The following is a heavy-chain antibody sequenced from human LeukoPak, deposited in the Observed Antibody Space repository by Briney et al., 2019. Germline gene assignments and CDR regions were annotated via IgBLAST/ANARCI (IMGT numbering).Heavy chain of an antibody. CDR2: ISSNGGST. CDR1: GFTFSSYA. D-gene: IGHD1-14*01. V-gene: IGHV3-64D*06. J-gene: IGHJ3*02. Sequence: GGSLRLSCSASGFTFSSYAMHWVRQAPGKGLEYVSAISSNGGSTYYADSVKGRFTMSRDNSKNTLYLQVSSLRAEDTAVYYFGKGAGRGRNQNDAFDIWGQGTMVTVSS. CDR3: GKGAGRGRNQNDAFDI.